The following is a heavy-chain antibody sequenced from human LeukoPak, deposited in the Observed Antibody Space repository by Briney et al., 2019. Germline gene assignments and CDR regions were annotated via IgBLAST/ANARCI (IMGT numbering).Heavy chain of an antibody. CDR1: GGSISSSSYY. Sequence: SETLSLTCTVSGGSISSSSYYWGWIRQPPGKGLGWIGSIYYSGSTYYNPSLKSRVTISVDTSKNQFSLKLSSVTAADTAVYYCARQEWLAPYPGYCSSTSSRRYYFDYWGQGTLVTVSS. CDR3: ARQEWLAPYPGYCSSTSSRRYYFDY. CDR2: IYYSGST. D-gene: IGHD2-2*01. V-gene: IGHV4-39*01. J-gene: IGHJ4*02.